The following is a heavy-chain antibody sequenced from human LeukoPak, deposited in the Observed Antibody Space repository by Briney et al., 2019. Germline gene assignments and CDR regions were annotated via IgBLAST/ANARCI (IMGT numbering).Heavy chain of an antibody. Sequence: GGSLRLSCAASGFTFSSYSMNWVRQAPGKGLEWVANIKQDGSEKHYVDSVKGRFTISRDNAKNSLYLQMNSLRAEDTAVYYCVSRGVDYWGQGTLVTVSS. J-gene: IGHJ4*02. CDR1: GFTFSSYS. D-gene: IGHD5-24*01. CDR3: VSRGVDY. V-gene: IGHV3-7*01. CDR2: IKQDGSEK.